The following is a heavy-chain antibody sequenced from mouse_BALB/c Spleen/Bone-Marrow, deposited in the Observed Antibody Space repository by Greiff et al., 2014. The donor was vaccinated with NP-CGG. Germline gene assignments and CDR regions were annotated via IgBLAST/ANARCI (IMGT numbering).Heavy chain of an antibody. Sequence: QVHVKQSGAELAKPGASVKMSCKASGYTFTNYWVHWVKQRPGQGLEWIGYINLSTGYTEYNQRFKDKATLTADKSSSTAYMQLSSLTSEDSAVYYCARDDYDDYWGQGTTLTVSS. CDR2: INLSTGYT. CDR1: GYTFTNYW. J-gene: IGHJ2*01. V-gene: IGHV1-7*01. CDR3: ARDDYDDY. D-gene: IGHD2-4*01.